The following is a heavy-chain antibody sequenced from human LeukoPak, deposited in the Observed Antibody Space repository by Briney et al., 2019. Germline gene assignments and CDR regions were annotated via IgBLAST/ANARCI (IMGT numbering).Heavy chain of an antibody. CDR1: GFTFSNAW. Sequence: GGSLRLSCAASGFTFSNAWMSWVRQAPGKGLEWVGRIKSKTNGGTTDYAAPVKGRFTISRDDSKNTLYLQMNSLKTEDTAVYYCTTVSAEGGYYAVCYFDYWGQGTLVTVSS. CDR2: IKSKTNGGTT. D-gene: IGHD3-22*01. J-gene: IGHJ4*02. V-gene: IGHV3-15*01. CDR3: TTVSAEGGYYAVCYFDY.